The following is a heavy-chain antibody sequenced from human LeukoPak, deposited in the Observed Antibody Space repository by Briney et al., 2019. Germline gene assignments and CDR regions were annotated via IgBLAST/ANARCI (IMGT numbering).Heavy chain of an antibody. D-gene: IGHD3-16*02. J-gene: IGHJ4*02. CDR1: GFTFSSYA. CDR3: AKGQGSGSYPFDY. V-gene: IGHV3-23*01. Sequence: GGSLRLSCAASGFTFSSYAMSWVRQAPGKGLEWVSVISATAIYYADSVKGRFTISRDTSRNTLYLQMNSLRADDTAVYYCAKGQGSGSYPFDYWGQGTLVTVSS. CDR2: ISATAI.